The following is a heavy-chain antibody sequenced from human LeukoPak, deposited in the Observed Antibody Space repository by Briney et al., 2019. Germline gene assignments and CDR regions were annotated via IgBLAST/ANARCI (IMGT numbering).Heavy chain of an antibody. V-gene: IGHV3-23*01. J-gene: IGHJ4*02. CDR1: GFTFSSYA. CDR3: AKLERGYSYAYFDY. CDR2: ISGSGGST. D-gene: IGHD5-18*01. Sequence: GGSLRLSCAASGFTFSSYAMSWARQAPGKGLEWVSAISGSGGSTYYADSVKGRFTISRDNSKNTLYLQMNSLRAEDTAVYYCAKLERGYSYAYFDYWGQGTLVTVSS.